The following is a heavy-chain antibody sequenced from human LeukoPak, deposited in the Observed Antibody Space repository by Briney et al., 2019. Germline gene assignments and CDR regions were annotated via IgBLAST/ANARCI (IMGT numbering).Heavy chain of an antibody. Sequence: PSETLSLTCTVSGGSVSSGSYYWSWIRQPPGKGLEWIGYIYYSGSTNYNPSLKSRVTISVDTSKNQFSLKLSSVTAPDTAVYYCARGYFDWYNYFDYWGQGTLVTVSS. CDR2: IYYSGST. CDR1: GGSVSSGSYY. V-gene: IGHV4-61*01. J-gene: IGHJ4*02. D-gene: IGHD3-9*01. CDR3: ARGYFDWYNYFDY.